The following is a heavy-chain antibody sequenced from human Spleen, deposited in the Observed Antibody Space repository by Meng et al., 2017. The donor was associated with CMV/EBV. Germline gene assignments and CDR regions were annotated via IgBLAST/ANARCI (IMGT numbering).Heavy chain of an antibody. J-gene: IGHJ6*02. CDR2: IYSGGSAT. V-gene: IGHV3-23*03. CDR1: GFAFSTYA. CDR3: AKDLLPGGYSDMDV. D-gene: IGHD1-26*01. Sequence: GGSLRLSCAASGFAFSTYAMSWVRQAPGKGLEWVSVIYSGGSATYYADSMKGRFTISRDNSKNTLFLQMNSLRADDTAVYYCAKDLLPGGYSDMDVWGQGTTVTVS.